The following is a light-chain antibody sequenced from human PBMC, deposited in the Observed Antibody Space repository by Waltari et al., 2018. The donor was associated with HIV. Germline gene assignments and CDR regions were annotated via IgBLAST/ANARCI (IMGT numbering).Light chain of an antibody. J-gene: IGLJ1*01. CDR3: SSYVGNNIYV. V-gene: IGLV2-8*01. CDR2: EVN. CDR1: SSDVGTSNY. Sequence: QSALTQPPSASGSPAQSVTIPCIGTSSDVGTSNYVSWYQHHPGRAPKLMIFEVNQRASGVPDRFSASRSGNTAYLTVSGLQPEDEADYYCSSYVGNNIYVFGTGTKVTVL.